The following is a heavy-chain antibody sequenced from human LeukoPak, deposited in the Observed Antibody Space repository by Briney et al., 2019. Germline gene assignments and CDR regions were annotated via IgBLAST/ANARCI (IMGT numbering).Heavy chain of an antibody. Sequence: GASVKVSCKXSGYTFTSYGISWGRQAPRQGLEWMGWIRAYNGNTNYSQKLQVKGTMNTDTSTITAYMQLSSLRSDDTAVYYCARDLSYYDSSGVYWGQGTLVTVSS. CDR1: GYTFTSYG. V-gene: IGHV1-18*01. D-gene: IGHD3-22*01. CDR3: ARDLSYYDSSGVY. CDR2: IRAYNGNT. J-gene: IGHJ4*02.